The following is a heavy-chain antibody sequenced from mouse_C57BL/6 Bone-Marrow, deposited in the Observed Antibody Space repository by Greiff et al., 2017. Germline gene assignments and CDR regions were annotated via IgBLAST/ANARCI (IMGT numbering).Heavy chain of an antibody. D-gene: IGHD1-1*01. Sequence: VQLQQPGAELARPGASVKLSCKASGYTFTSYGISWVKQRPGQGLEWIGEIYPRSGNTYYNEKFKGKATLTADKSSSTAYMELRSLTSEDSAVYFCARSYYYGSSWDYWGQGTTLTVSS. CDR2: IYPRSGNT. J-gene: IGHJ2*01. V-gene: IGHV1-81*01. CDR3: ARSYYYGSSWDY. CDR1: GYTFTSYG.